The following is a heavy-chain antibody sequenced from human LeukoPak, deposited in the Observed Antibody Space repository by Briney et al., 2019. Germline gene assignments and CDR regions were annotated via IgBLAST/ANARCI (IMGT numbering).Heavy chain of an antibody. D-gene: IGHD3-9*01. CDR3: AKDYNYDILAWEFDY. J-gene: IGHJ4*02. V-gene: IGHV3-23*01. CDR2: ISGGSAST. CDR1: GFTFANYA. Sequence: GGSLRLSCAGSGFTFANYAMSWVRQAPGKGLEWVSAISGGSASTFYADSVKGRFTISRDNSKNTLYPQMNSLRAEDTAVYYCAKDYNYDILAWEFDYWGQGTLVTVSS.